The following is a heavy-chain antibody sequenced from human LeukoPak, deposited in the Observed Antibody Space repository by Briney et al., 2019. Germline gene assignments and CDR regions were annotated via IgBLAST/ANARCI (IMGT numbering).Heavy chain of an antibody. J-gene: IGHJ4*02. CDR1: GGTFSSYA. V-gene: IGHV1-69*06. Sequence: SVKVSCKASGGTFSSYAISWVRQAPGQGLEWMGGIIPIFGTANYAQKFQGRVTITADKSTSTAYMELSSLRSEDTAVYYCARDGDSSWYSDYWGQGTLVTVSS. CDR3: ARDGDSSWYSDY. D-gene: IGHD6-13*01. CDR2: IIPIFGTA.